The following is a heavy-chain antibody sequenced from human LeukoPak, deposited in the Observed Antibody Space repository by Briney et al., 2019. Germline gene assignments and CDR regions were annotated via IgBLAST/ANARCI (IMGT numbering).Heavy chain of an antibody. V-gene: IGHV1-69*05. CDR3: ARGKGFRDYYDSSGYWFDY. CDR2: IIPIFGTA. CDR1: GGTFSSYA. J-gene: IGHJ4*02. D-gene: IGHD3-22*01. Sequence: ASVKVSCKASGGTFSSYAISWVRQAPGQGLEWMGGIIPIFGTANYAQKFQGRVTITTDESTSTAYMELSSLRPEDTAVYYCARGKGFRDYYDSSGYWFDYWGQGTLVTVSS.